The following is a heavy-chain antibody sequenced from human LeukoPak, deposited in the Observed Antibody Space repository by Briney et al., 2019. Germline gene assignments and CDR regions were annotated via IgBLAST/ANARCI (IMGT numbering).Heavy chain of an antibody. CDR3: ARSIAAAGTEDY. CDR1: GYTFTGYY. Sequence: ASVNVSCKASGYTFTGYYMHWVRQAPGQGVEWMGWINPNSGGTNYAQKFQGRVTMTRDTSISTAYMELSRLRSDDTAVYYCARSIAAAGTEDYWGQGTLVTVSS. D-gene: IGHD6-13*01. V-gene: IGHV1-2*02. CDR2: INPNSGGT. J-gene: IGHJ4*02.